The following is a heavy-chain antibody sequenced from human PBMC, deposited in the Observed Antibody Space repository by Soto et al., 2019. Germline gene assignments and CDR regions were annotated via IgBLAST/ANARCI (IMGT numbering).Heavy chain of an antibody. V-gene: IGHV4-30-2*01. CDR1: GGSISSGGYS. Sequence: QLQLQESGSRLVKPSQTLSLTCAVSGGSISSGGYSWSWIRQPPGKGLEWIGYIYHSGSIYYNPSLKSRVTISVDRSKNQFSLKLSSVPAADTAVYCCARVPDYWGQGTLVTVSS. CDR2: IYHSGSI. J-gene: IGHJ4*02. CDR3: ARVPDY.